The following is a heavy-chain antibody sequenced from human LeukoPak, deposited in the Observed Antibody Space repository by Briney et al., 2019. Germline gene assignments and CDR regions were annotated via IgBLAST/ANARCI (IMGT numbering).Heavy chain of an antibody. V-gene: IGHV3-53*01. J-gene: IGHJ4*02. CDR3: ARVGGDRVAY. D-gene: IGHD4-17*01. CDR1: GLTVSSKY. Sequence: GGSLRLSCAASGLTVSSKYMSRVRQAPGKGLEWVSVMYNNGNTHYADSVKGRFTISRDNVKNMLYLQMNSLRPEDTAVYYCARVGGDRVAYWGQGTLVTVSS. CDR2: MYNNGNT.